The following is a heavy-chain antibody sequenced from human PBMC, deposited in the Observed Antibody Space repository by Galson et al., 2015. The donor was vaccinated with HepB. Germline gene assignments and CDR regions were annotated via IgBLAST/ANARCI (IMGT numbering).Heavy chain of an antibody. Sequence: SLRLSCAASGFTFSNYAMHWVRQAPGKGLEWVAVISYDGSDKYYANSVKGRFAISRDNSKDALYLQMNSLRAEDTAVFYCARVDNEGYDRGGYYRQADYWGQGTLVTVSS. V-gene: IGHV3-30*09. CDR2: ISYDGSDK. D-gene: IGHD3-22*01. CDR3: ARVDNEGYDRGGYYRQADY. J-gene: IGHJ4*02. CDR1: GFTFSNYA.